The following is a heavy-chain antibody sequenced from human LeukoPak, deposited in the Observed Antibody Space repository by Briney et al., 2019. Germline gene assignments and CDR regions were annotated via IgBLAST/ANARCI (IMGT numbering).Heavy chain of an antibody. CDR2: INPSGGST. V-gene: IGHV1-46*01. J-gene: IGHJ4*02. CDR1: GYTFTSYY. CDR3: ARRDYGDYLIDY. D-gene: IGHD4-17*01. Sequence: ASVKVSCKASGYTFTSYYMHWVRQAPGRGLEWMGIINPSGGSTSYAQKFQGRVTMTRDTSTSTVYMELSSLRSEDTAVYYCARRDYGDYLIDYWGQGTLVTVSS.